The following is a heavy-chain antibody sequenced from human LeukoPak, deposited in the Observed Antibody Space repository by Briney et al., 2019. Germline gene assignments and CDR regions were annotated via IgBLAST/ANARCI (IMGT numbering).Heavy chain of an antibody. J-gene: IGHJ6*02. Sequence: GGSLRLSCAASGFTFSSYAMSWVRQAPGKGLEWVSSISGSGNRTYYADSVKGRFTISRDNSKNMLFLQMNSLRAEDTAVYYCAKNLYCGGGSCYPSALGMDVWGQGTTVTVSS. V-gene: IGHV3-23*01. CDR2: ISGSGNRT. CDR3: AKNLYCGGGSCYPSALGMDV. D-gene: IGHD2-15*01. CDR1: GFTFSSYA.